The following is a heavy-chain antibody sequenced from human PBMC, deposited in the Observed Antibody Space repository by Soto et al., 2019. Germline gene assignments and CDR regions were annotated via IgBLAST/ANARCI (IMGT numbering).Heavy chain of an antibody. D-gene: IGHD3-16*01. Sequence: QVQLVESGGGVVQPGRSLRLSCAASGFTFSSYGMHWVRQAPGKGLEWVAVIWYDGSNKYYADSVKGRFTISRDNSKNTLYLQMNSLRAEDTAVYYCARETWGIRSDVAFDYWGQGTLVTVSS. CDR3: ARETWGIRSDVAFDY. CDR1: GFTFSSYG. CDR2: IWYDGSNK. V-gene: IGHV3-33*01. J-gene: IGHJ4*02.